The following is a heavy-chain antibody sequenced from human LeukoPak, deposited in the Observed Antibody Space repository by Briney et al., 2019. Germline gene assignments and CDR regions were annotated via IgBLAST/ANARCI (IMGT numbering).Heavy chain of an antibody. Sequence: GGSLRLSCAASGFTFSSYSMNWVRQAPGKGLEWVSSISGSSSCIYYADSMKGRFTISRDNAKNSLYLQMNSLRAEDTAVYYCARDPHSSSSSFPDYWGQGTLVTVSS. J-gene: IGHJ4*02. CDR1: GFTFSSYS. D-gene: IGHD2-2*01. V-gene: IGHV3-21*01. CDR2: ISGSSSCI. CDR3: ARDPHSSSSSFPDY.